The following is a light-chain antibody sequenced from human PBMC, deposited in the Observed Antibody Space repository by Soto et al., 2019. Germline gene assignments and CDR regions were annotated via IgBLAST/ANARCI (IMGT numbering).Light chain of an antibody. CDR1: QSLSSDS. V-gene: IGKV3-20*01. Sequence: IVLTQSPGTLSLAPGKGATLSCRASQSLSSDSLAWYRQKLGQAPRLLIYGVSKRATGLPDRFSGGGSGTDFTLTITRLEPQDSADYYCHQYGTSPPTFGQGTRLEIK. J-gene: IGKJ2*01. CDR3: HQYGTSPPT. CDR2: GVS.